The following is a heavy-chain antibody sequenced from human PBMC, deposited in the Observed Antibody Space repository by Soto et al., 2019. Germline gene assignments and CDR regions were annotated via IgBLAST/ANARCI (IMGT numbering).Heavy chain of an antibody. V-gene: IGHV3-30*03. CDR2: ISRDGSDT. D-gene: IGHD3-10*01. J-gene: IGHJ4*02. CDR1: GFTFNNYA. CDR3: ETDHYYGSGTYPDY. Sequence: QVQLVESGGGVVQPGRSLKLSCAASGFTFNNYAMHWVRQAPGKGLEWVAVISRDGSDTYYADSVKGRFTISRDNSKNTLYLQMNSLRSDDTAVYYCETDHYYGSGTYPDYWGQGTLVTVSS.